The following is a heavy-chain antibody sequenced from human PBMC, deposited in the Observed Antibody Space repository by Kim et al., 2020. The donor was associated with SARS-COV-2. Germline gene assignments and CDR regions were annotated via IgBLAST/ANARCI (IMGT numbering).Heavy chain of an antibody. D-gene: IGHD3-22*01. CDR2: IYTSGST. V-gene: IGHV4-61*02. Sequence: SETLSLTCTVSGGSISSGSYYWSWIRQPAGKGLEWIGRIYTSGSTNYNPSLKSRVTISVDTSKNQFSLKLSSVTAADTAVYYCARDTYYYDSSGYYGAFDIWGQGTMVTVSS. CDR1: GGSISSGSYY. J-gene: IGHJ3*02. CDR3: ARDTYYYDSSGYYGAFDI.